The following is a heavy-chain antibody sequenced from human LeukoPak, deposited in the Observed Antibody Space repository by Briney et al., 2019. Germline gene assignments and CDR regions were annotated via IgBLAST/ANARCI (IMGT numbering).Heavy chain of an antibody. CDR2: FSGGST. D-gene: IGHD6-19*01. J-gene: IGHJ4*02. Sequence: GGSLRLSCAASGFTFSSNAMSWVRQAPGKGLEWVSVFSGGSTYYAASVKGRFTISRDNSKNMVYLQMDSLRAEDTAVYYCAKVASRGGWLDFWGQGTRVTVS. V-gene: IGHV3-23*01. CDR3: AKVASRGGWLDF. CDR1: GFTFSSNA.